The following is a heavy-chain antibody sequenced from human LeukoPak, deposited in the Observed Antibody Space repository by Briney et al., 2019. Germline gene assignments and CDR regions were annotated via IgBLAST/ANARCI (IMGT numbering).Heavy chain of an antibody. CDR3: ARTQKPDYYDSSGYLDAFDI. CDR2: INVGNGNT. D-gene: IGHD3-22*01. J-gene: IGHJ3*02. CDR1: GYTFTSYA. Sequence: ASVKVSCKASGYTFTSYAMHWVRQAPGQRLEWMGWINVGNGNTKYSQKFQGRVTITRDTSASTAYMELSSLRSEDTAVYYCARTQKPDYYDSSGYLDAFDIWGQGTMVTVSS. V-gene: IGHV1-3*01.